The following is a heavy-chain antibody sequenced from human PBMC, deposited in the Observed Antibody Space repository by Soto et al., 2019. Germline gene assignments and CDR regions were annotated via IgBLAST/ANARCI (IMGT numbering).Heavy chain of an antibody. Sequence: SETLSLTCTVSGGSIRSSTYYWGWMRQSPGKGLEWIGSIYYSGSTYYNPSLKGRVTISVDTPKNQFSLRLSSVTAADTAVYYCATNSGSYYVEDYWGQGTLVTVSS. CDR1: GGSIRSSTYY. D-gene: IGHD1-26*01. J-gene: IGHJ4*02. CDR3: ATNSGSYYVEDY. V-gene: IGHV4-39*01. CDR2: IYYSGST.